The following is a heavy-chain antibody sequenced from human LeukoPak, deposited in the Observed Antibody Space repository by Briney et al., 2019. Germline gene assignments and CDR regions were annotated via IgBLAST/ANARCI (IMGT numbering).Heavy chain of an antibody. Sequence: GASVKVSCKASGGTFSSYAISWVRQAPGQGLEWMGRIIPILGIANYAQKFQGRVTITAVKSTSTAYMELSSLRSEDTAVYYCARIAENFNDYWGQGTLVTVSS. V-gene: IGHV1-69*04. J-gene: IGHJ4*02. CDR2: IIPILGIA. CDR3: ARIAENFNDY. D-gene: IGHD6-13*01. CDR1: GGTFSSYA.